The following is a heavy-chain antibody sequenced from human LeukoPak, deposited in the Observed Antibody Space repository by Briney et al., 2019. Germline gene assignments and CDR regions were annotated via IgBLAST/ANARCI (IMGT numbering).Heavy chain of an antibody. CDR3: ARLPGTIGGYWFDP. J-gene: IGHJ5*02. Sequence: SETLSLTCTVSGGSISSSSYYWGWIRQPPGKGLEWIGSIYYSGSTYYNPSLKSRVTISVDTSKNQFSLKLSSVTAADTAVYYCARLPGTIGGYWFDPWGQGTLVTVSS. D-gene: IGHD1-7*01. CDR2: IYYSGST. CDR1: GGSISSSSYY. V-gene: IGHV4-39*01.